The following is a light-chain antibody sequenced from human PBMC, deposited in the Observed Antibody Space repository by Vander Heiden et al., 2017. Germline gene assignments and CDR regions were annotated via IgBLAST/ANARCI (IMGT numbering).Light chain of an antibody. CDR3: QQFNTYPNT. J-gene: IGKJ5*01. Sequence: AIQLTQSPSSLSASVGDRVTITCRASQGISSALAWYQQKPGKAPKLLIYDASSLESGVPSRLRGRGPRTDFTLTISSLQPEDFATYYCQQFNTYPNTFGQGTRLEIK. CDR1: QGISSA. CDR2: DAS. V-gene: IGKV1-13*02.